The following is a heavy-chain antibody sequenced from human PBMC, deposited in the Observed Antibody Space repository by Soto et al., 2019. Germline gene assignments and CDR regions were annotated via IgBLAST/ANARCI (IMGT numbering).Heavy chain of an antibody. V-gene: IGHV1-18*01. D-gene: IGHD3-10*01. CDR3: ARMVRGAVYYYYYMDV. CDR2: ISAYNGNT. CDR1: GYTFTSYG. J-gene: IGHJ6*03. Sequence: ASVKVSCTASGYTFTSYGISWVRQAPGQGLEWMGWISAYNGNTNYAQKLQGRVTMTTDTSTSTAYMELRSLRSDDTAVYYCARMVRGAVYYYYYMDVWGKGTTVTVSS.